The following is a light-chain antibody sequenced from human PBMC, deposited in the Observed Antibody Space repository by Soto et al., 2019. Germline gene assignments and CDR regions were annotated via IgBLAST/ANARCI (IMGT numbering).Light chain of an antibody. CDR1: QSISRY. Sequence: DIQMTQSPSSLSASVGDRVTITCRASQSISRYLYWYQQKPGKAPKLLIYAASSLLGGVPSRFSGSGSGTDFTLTISSLQPEDFAIYYCQQSYSSPQTFGQGTKVEIK. V-gene: IGKV1-39*01. CDR3: QQSYSSPQT. CDR2: AAS. J-gene: IGKJ1*01.